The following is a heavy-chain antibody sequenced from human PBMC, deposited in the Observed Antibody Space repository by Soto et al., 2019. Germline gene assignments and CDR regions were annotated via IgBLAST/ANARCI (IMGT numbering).Heavy chain of an antibody. D-gene: IGHD6-19*01. V-gene: IGHV4-30-4*01. Sequence: SETLSLTCTVSGGSSSSGYYYWNWIRQPPGKGLEWIGYIYHSGSTSYNPSLRSRLSISVDTSKNQFSLNLTSVTAADTAVYFCARGVTVAGHFNCWGQGTLVTVSS. J-gene: IGHJ4*02. CDR3: ARGVTVAGHFNC. CDR1: GGSSSSGYYY. CDR2: IYHSGST.